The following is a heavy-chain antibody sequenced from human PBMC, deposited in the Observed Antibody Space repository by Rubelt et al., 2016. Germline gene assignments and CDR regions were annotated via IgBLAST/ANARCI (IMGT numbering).Heavy chain of an antibody. Sequence: QLLLQESGPGLVKPSETLSLTCSVSGGSIRSSSLFWAWIRQPPGKGLEWIGSIYSSGSTYYNPSLKSPVTISVATSKNQFSLKLSSVTAADTAVYYCATHYYGMDVWGQGTTVTVSS. CDR3: ATHYYGMDV. CDR2: IYSSGST. J-gene: IGHJ6*02. V-gene: IGHV4-39*01. CDR1: GGSIRSSSLF.